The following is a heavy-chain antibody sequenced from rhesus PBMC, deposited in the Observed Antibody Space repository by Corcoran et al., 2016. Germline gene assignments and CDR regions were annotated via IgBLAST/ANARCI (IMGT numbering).Heavy chain of an antibody. CDR1: GGSISGGYY. D-gene: IGHD6-25*01. CDR2: IYGKSAST. Sequence: QVQLQESGPGLVKPSETLSLTCAVSGGSISGGYYWGWIRQHPGKGLEWIGNIYGKSASTYNNPSHKRRVTMSKDTSKNQLSLKLSSVTAADTAVYYCARAGFGGSFDYWGQGVLVTVSS. V-gene: IGHV4S7*01. J-gene: IGHJ4*01. CDR3: ARAGFGGSFDY.